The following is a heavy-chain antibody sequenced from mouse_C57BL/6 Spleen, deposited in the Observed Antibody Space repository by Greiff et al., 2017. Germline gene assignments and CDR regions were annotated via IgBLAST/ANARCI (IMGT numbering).Heavy chain of an antibody. J-gene: IGHJ2*01. Sequence: VQLQQPGAELVKPGASVKMSCKASGYTFTSYWITWVKQRPGQGLEWIGDIYPGSGSTNYNEKFKSKAKLTVDTSSITAYMQLSSLTSEDSAVYYCARLYYDGYYWDFDYWGQGTTLTVSS. D-gene: IGHD2-3*01. CDR1: GYTFTSYW. CDR2: IYPGSGST. CDR3: ARLYYDGYYWDFDY. V-gene: IGHV1-55*01.